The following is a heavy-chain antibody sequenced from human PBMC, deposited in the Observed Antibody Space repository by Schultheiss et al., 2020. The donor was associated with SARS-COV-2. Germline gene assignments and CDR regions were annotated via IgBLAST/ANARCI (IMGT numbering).Heavy chain of an antibody. Sequence: GGSLRLSCAASGFTFSSYAMHWVRQAPGKGLEWVAVISYDGSNKYYADSVKGRFTISRDNSKNTLYLQMNSLRAEDTAVYYCTTDPPTFYYYDSRDLGPSFDYWGQGTLVTVSS. CDR3: TTDPPTFYYYDSRDLGPSFDY. V-gene: IGHV3-30*04. CDR1: GFTFSSYA. CDR2: ISYDGSNK. D-gene: IGHD3-22*01. J-gene: IGHJ4*02.